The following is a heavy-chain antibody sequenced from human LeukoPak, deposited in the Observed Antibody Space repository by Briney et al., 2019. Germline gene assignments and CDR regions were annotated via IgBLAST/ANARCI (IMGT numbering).Heavy chain of an antibody. Sequence: GGSLRLSCAASGFTFSMHWVRQAPGKGLEWVSGINWNGGSTGYADSVKGRFTISRDNAKNSLYLQMNSLRAEDTAVYYCARDTGPYFDYWGQGTLVTVSS. CDR3: ARDTGPYFDY. V-gene: IGHV3-20*04. J-gene: IGHJ4*02. CDR1: GFTFS. CDR2: INWNGGST. D-gene: IGHD1-14*01.